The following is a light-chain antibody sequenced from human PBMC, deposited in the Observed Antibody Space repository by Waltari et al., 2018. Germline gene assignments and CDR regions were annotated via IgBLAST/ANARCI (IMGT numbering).Light chain of an antibody. V-gene: IGLV1-36*01. Sequence: QSVLTQPPSVSEAPRQRVTIACSGSSSNIGNNVVNWYQQVPGEAPKLLIYYDDMLPSGGPDRFSGSRSGTSASLAISGLQSEDEADYYCAAWDDNLNAVVFGGGTKVTVL. CDR2: YDD. CDR3: AAWDDNLNAVV. CDR1: SSNIGNNV. J-gene: IGLJ2*01.